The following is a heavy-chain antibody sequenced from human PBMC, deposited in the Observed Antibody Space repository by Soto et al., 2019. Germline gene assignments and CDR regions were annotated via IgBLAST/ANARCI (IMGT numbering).Heavy chain of an antibody. J-gene: IGHJ4*02. D-gene: IGHD3-3*01. CDR3: ARGPNYDFWSGYFRG. CDR1: CGSISSYY. Sequence: SETLSLTCDVSCGSISSYYWSWIRQPPGKGLEWVGYAYYTGTTSYNPSLKSRVSISVDKSRDQFSLKLSSVTAADTAVYYCARGPNYDFWSGYFRGWGQGTLVTVSS. CDR2: AYYTGTT. V-gene: IGHV4-59*13.